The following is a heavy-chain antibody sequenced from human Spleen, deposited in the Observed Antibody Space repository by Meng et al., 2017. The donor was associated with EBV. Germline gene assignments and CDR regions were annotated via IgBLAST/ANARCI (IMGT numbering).Heavy chain of an antibody. V-gene: IGHV3-74*02. Sequence: DVQWWGAGGGGVRPGGSLRLSCAAAGFSFDTYGMSWVRQAPGKGLERVSRINSDGSSTSYADSVKGRFTISRDNAKNTLYLQMNSLRAEDTAVYYCASNWGHFDYWGQGTLVTVSS. CDR3: ASNWGHFDY. J-gene: IGHJ4*02. CDR2: INSDGSST. CDR1: GFSFDTYG. D-gene: IGHD7-27*01.